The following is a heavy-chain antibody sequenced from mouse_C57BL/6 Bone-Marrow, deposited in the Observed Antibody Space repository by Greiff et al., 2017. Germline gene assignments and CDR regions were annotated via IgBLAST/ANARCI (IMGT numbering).Heavy chain of an antibody. J-gene: IGHJ2*01. V-gene: IGHV7-3*01. CDR2: IRNKTNGYTT. CDR3: ASYTPDGYYPY. Sequence: EVLLVESGGGLVQPGGSLSLSCAASGFTFTDYYMSWVRQPPGKVLEWLGFIRNKTNGYTTEYSASVKGRFTISRDNSKSILYLQMNALTAEDTATYYCASYTPDGYYPYWGQGTTLTVSS. D-gene: IGHD2-3*01. CDR1: GFTFTDYY.